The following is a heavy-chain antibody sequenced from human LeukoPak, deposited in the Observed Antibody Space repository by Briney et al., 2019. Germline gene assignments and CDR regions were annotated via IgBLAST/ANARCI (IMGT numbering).Heavy chain of an antibody. CDR3: AKRPDCSTTNCFRFEY. Sequence: GGSLRLSCAASGFIFSTYAMSWVRQAPGQGLEWVSSINGDGGSTYYAESVKGRFTVSRDNSKNTLYLQMDSLRAEDTAVYYCAKRPDCSTTNCFRFEYWGQRTLVTVSS. CDR1: GFIFSTYA. CDR2: INGDGGST. V-gene: IGHV3-23*01. D-gene: IGHD2-2*01. J-gene: IGHJ4*02.